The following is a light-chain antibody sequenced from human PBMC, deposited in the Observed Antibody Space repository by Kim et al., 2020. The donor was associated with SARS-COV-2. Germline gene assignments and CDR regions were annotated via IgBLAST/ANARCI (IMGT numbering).Light chain of an antibody. Sequence: FPCERATLSRRASQSVSRNLAWYQHKPGQAPRLLIYGASNRAIGVPDRFSGSGSGTEFTLTISSLQSEDFALYYCQQYNNWPPMYTFGQGTKLEIK. J-gene: IGKJ2*01. CDR1: QSVSRN. CDR3: QQYNNWPPMYT. CDR2: GAS. V-gene: IGKV3-15*01.